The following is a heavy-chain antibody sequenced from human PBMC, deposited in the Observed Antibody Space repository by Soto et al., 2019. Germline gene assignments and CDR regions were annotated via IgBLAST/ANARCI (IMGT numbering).Heavy chain of an antibody. CDR2: IYPGDSDT. Sequence: EVQLVQTGAEVKKPGESLKISCKCSGYGFTSYWIGWVRQMPGKGLDWMGIIYPGDSDTRYSPSFQGQVTISADKSISTAYLQWSSLKASDTAMYYCARQPMVRGVIPVDWFDPWGQGTLVTVSS. D-gene: IGHD3-10*01. CDR3: ARQPMVRGVIPVDWFDP. V-gene: IGHV5-51*01. CDR1: GYGFTSYW. J-gene: IGHJ5*02.